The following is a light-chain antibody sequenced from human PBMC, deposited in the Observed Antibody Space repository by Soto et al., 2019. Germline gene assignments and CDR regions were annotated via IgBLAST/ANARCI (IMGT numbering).Light chain of an antibody. CDR1: SGHNKYA. CDR2: LYSDGSH. CDR3: QTWDAGILV. Sequence: QLVLTQSPSASASLGASVKLTCTLSSGHNKYAIAWHQQQPEKGPRYLMRLYSDGSHNKGDGLTDRFSGSSPGADRYLIISCLHSGDEADYYCQTWDAGILVCGTGTKLTVL. J-gene: IGLJ1*01. V-gene: IGLV4-69*01.